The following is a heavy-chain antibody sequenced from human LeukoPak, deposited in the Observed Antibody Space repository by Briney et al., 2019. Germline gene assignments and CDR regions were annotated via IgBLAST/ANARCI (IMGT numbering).Heavy chain of an antibody. CDR3: ARDRDGTAYYPLDF. CDR1: GFTFSSYG. CDR2: ISYDGSNK. D-gene: IGHD3-22*01. J-gene: IGHJ4*02. Sequence: PGGSLRLSCAASGFTFSSYGMHWDHQAPGEGLEWVAVISYDGSNKYYADSVKGRFTISRDNAKNSLYLQMNSLRAEDTAVYYCARDRDGTAYYPLDFRGQGTLVTVSS. V-gene: IGHV3-30*03.